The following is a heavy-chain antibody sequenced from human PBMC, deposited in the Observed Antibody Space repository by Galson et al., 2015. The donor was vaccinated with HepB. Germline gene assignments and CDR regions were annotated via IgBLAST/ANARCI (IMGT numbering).Heavy chain of an antibody. J-gene: IGHJ3*02. Sequence: SETLSLTCAVSGGSISSSNWWSWVRQPPGKGLEWIGEIYHSGSTNYNPSLKSRVTISVDKSKNQFSLKLSSVTAADTAVYYCARVGGGVVVITETDAFDIWGQGTMVTVSS. D-gene: IGHD3-22*01. CDR2: IYHSGST. V-gene: IGHV4-4*02. CDR3: ARVGGGVVVITETDAFDI. CDR1: GGSISSSNW.